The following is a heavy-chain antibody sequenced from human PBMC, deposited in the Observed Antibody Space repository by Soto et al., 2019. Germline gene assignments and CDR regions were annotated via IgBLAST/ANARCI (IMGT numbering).Heavy chain of an antibody. V-gene: IGHV3-74*01. J-gene: IGHJ4*02. CDR2: VNSDGSIT. CDR3: ATSKGAVVISPYFFDY. CDR1: GFTFDSYW. D-gene: IGHD2-21*01. Sequence: EVRLEESGGGLVQPGGSLRLSCAASGFTFDSYWMYWVRQAPGKGLVWVSSVNSDGSITTYAASVKGRFTISRDNAKNTLSLQMNSLRVEDTAVYYCATSKGAVVISPYFFDYWGQGALVTVSS.